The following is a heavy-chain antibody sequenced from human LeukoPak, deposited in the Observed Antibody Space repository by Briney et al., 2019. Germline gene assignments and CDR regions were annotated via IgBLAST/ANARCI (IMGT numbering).Heavy chain of an antibody. D-gene: IGHD3-9*01. CDR3: AKSRYYDILTGQTYYFDY. J-gene: IGHJ4*02. CDR2: ISWNSGDI. Sequence: GGSLRLSCTASGFTFDDYAMHWVRQAPGKGLDWVSGISWNSGDIVYADSVKGRFTISRDNAENSLYLQMNSLTSEDTALYYCAKSRYYDILTGQTYYFDYWGQGTLVTVSS. V-gene: IGHV3-9*01. CDR1: GFTFDDYA.